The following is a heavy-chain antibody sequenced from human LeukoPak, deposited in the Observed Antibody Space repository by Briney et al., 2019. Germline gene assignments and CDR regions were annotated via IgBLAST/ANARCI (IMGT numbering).Heavy chain of an antibody. J-gene: IGHJ4*02. V-gene: IGHV4-4*07. CDR1: VGSISGYY. Sequence: AETLSLTCTVSVGSISGYYGSCIRRPAGKGREGIGRIYSRWSTNYNPSLKSLVTMSVDTSKNQFSLNLSSVKAAARPVYYCARDSPGYRSAWYSFDYWGQGTLVTVSS. D-gene: IGHD6-19*01. CDR3: ARDSPGYRSAWYSFDY. CDR2: IYSRWST.